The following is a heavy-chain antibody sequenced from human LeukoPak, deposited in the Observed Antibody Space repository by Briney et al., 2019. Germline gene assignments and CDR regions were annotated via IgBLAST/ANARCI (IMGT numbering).Heavy chain of an antibody. J-gene: IGHJ4*02. Sequence: GGSLRLSCAASGFTFSSYAMSWVRQAPGKGLEWVALISYDGIIKYYADSVKGRFTISRDNSQNTLYLQMHSLRAEDKAVYYCARGDYGATKDGVDYWGQGTLVTVSS. CDR2: ISYDGIIK. V-gene: IGHV3-30*04. D-gene: IGHD4-17*01. CDR3: ARGDYGATKDGVDY. CDR1: GFTFSSYA.